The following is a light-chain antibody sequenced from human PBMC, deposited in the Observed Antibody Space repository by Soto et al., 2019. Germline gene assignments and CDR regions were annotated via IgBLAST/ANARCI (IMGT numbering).Light chain of an antibody. CDR2: GAF. CDR3: QQVTTFPRT. V-gene: IGKV1-12*01. Sequence: DIQMTQYPSSVAAAVGDRVTITCRASQGISTWLAWYQPKPGTAPKLLIFGAFSLQRGVPSRFAVSGSGTDFTLTIQSLQPDDVATYYCQQVTTFPRTFRQGTKVEIK. CDR1: QGISTW. J-gene: IGKJ1*01.